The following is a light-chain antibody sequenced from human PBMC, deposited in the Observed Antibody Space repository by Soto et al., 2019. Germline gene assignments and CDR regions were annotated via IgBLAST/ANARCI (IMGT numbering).Light chain of an antibody. J-gene: IGKJ4*01. V-gene: IGKV3-15*01. CDR2: GAS. CDR1: HSISSD. CDR3: QQSNSFPRT. Sequence: EIVMTQSPGTLSVSPGESATLSCRASHSISSDLAWYQQKPGQAPRLLIFGASTRATGVPARFSGSGSGTEFTLTISSLQSVDFATYYCQQSNSFPRTFGGGTKVEIK.